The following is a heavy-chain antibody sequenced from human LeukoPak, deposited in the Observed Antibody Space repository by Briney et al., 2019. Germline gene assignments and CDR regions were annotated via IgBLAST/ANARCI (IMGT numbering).Heavy chain of an antibody. V-gene: IGHV1-18*01. CDR1: GYTFTSYG. Sequence: GASVKVSCKASGYTFTSYGISWVRRAPGQGLEWMGWISAYNGNTNYAQKLQGRVTMTTDTSTSTAYMELRSLRSDDTAVYYCAREDYSSGWWTGDNWGQETLVTVSS. J-gene: IGHJ4*02. CDR3: AREDYSSGWWTGDN. D-gene: IGHD6-19*01. CDR2: ISAYNGNT.